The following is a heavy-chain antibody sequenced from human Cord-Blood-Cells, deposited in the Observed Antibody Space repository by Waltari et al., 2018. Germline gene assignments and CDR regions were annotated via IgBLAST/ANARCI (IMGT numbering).Heavy chain of an antibody. Sequence: EVQLVESGGGLVQPGGSLRLSCAASGFTFSSYWMHWVRQVPGKGLVWVSRINSDGSSTSYADSVKGRFTISRDNAKNTLYLQMNSLRAEDTAVYYCARAGYDFWSGYYAFDIWGQGTMVTVSS. J-gene: IGHJ3*02. V-gene: IGHV3-74*01. D-gene: IGHD3-3*01. CDR3: ARAGYDFWSGYYAFDI. CDR2: INSDGSST. CDR1: GFTFSSYW.